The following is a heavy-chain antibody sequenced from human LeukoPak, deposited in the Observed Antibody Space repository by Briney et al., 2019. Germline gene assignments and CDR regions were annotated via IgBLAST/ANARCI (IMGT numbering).Heavy chain of an antibody. J-gene: IGHJ4*02. CDR3: AKDHYWSIDY. CDR1: GFTGITFSSYA. CDR2: IKGDGIST. Sequence: GGSLRLSCVASGFTGITFSSYAMSWVRQAPGKGLEWVSRIKGDGISTNYADSVKGRFTISRDIAKNTLYLQMNSLRAEDTGVYYCAKDHYWSIDYWGRGTLVTVSS. V-gene: IGHV3-74*01. D-gene: IGHD3-3*01.